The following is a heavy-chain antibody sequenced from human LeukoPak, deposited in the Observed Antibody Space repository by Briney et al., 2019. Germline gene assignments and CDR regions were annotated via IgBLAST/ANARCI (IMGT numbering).Heavy chain of an antibody. Sequence: KPSETLSLTCAVYGGSFSGYYWSWIRQPPGKGLEWIGEINHSGSTNYNPSLKSRVTISVDTSKNQFSLKLSSVTAADTAVYYCARGSTYYDFWSGYYPFDYWGQGTLVTVSS. V-gene: IGHV4-34*01. J-gene: IGHJ4*02. CDR1: GGSFSGYY. D-gene: IGHD3-3*01. CDR2: INHSGST. CDR3: ARGSTYYDFWSGYYPFDY.